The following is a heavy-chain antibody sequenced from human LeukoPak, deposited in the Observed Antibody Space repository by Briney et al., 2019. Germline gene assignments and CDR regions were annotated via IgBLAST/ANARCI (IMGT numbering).Heavy chain of an antibody. V-gene: IGHV3-74*01. CDR1: GFFFNTYW. CDR2: INSDGSKT. D-gene: IGHD3-10*01. Sequence: GGSLRLSCAASGFFFNTYWMHWVRQAPGKGLVRVSRINSDGSKTSHADSVKGRFTVSRDNAKNTLYLQMNGLRAEDTAVYYCAREGSLEYYFDYWGRGTLVTVSS. J-gene: IGHJ4*02. CDR3: AREGSLEYYFDY.